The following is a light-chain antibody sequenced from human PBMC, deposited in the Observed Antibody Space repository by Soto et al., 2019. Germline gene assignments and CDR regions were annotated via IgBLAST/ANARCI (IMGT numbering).Light chain of an antibody. J-gene: IGKJ4*01. CDR3: QQGDSFPFT. CDR2: ASP. Sequence: IKMTQSPSSVSASVGDRVNITCRASQDISTWVAWYQQKPGKAPKLLISASPTLQSGVPRRFSGSGSGTDFNLIISSLQPEDFATYFCQQGDSFPFTFGGGTKVDIK. V-gene: IGKV1-12*01. CDR1: QDISTW.